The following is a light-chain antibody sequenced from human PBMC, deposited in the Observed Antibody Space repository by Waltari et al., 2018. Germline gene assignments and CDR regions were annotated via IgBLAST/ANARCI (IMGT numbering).Light chain of an antibody. Sequence: EIVLTQSPGTLSLSPGESATLSCRTSQSVNRAVAWYQQKPGQAPRLLIYGASNRATGIPDRFSGSGSGTDFSLTISSLEPEDFAVYYCQHYLRLPVTFGQGTKVEVK. V-gene: IGKV3-20*01. CDR1: QSVNRAV. J-gene: IGKJ1*01. CDR3: QHYLRLPVT. CDR2: GAS.